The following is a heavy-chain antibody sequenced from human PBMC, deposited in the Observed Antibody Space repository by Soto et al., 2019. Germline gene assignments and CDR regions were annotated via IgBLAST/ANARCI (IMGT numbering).Heavy chain of an antibody. CDR1: GGSVSSGSYF. CDR2: TFSSGIT. J-gene: IGHJ4*02. Sequence: QVQLQESGPGLGMPSETLSLTGTVSGGSVSSGSYFWSWSRQPPGKGLEWIGYTFSSGITNYSPSLESRVSISVDTSNNQFSLNLISVIAADTAVYYCARFRNFEGYYWGQGILVTVSS. CDR3: ARFRNFEGYY. D-gene: IGHD1-7*01. V-gene: IGHV4-61*01.